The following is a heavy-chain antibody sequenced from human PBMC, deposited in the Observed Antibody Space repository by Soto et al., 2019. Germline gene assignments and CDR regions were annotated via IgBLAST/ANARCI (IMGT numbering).Heavy chain of an antibody. CDR1: GFTFSSYA. CDR2: ISSNGGST. J-gene: IGHJ4*02. CDR3: ARARGANVLRFLEWLSY. D-gene: IGHD3-3*01. Sequence: GGSLRLSCAASGFTFSSYAMHWVRQAPGKGLEYVSAISSNGGSTYYANSVKGRFTISRDNSKNTLYLQMGSLRAEDMAVYYCARARGANVLRFLEWLSYWGQGTLVTVSS. V-gene: IGHV3-64*01.